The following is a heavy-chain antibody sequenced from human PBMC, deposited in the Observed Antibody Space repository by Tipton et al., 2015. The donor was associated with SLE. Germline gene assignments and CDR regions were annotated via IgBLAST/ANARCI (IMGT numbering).Heavy chain of an antibody. J-gene: IGHJ3*02. Sequence: TLSLTCAVYGGSFSDYFWSWIRQPPGKGLEWIGEINHSGSTNYNPSLKSRVTISVDTSKNQLSLKLSSVTAADTAVYYCASRGRMIAVAVRHAFDIWGQGTMVTVSS. CDR3: ASRGRMIAVAVRHAFDI. V-gene: IGHV4-34*01. D-gene: IGHD6-19*01. CDR1: GGSFSDYF. CDR2: INHSGST.